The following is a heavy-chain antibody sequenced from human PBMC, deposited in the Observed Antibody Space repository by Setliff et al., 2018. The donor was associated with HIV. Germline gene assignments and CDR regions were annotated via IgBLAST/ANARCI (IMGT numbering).Heavy chain of an antibody. CDR1: GFTFTKYG. J-gene: IGHJ3*02. CDR3: SAFEM. V-gene: IGHV3-33*08. Sequence: GGSLRLSCVTSGFTFTKYGLHWVRQAPGKGLEWGAVISYDGGRKDYAESVNGRFTISRDDSKSTLYLQMNSLRVEDTAVYYCSAFEMWGQGTMVTVSS. CDR2: ISYDGGRK.